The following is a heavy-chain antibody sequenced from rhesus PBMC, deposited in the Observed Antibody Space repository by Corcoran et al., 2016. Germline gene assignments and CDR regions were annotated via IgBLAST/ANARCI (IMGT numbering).Heavy chain of an antibody. CDR3: ASFSNTVTTIFDY. V-gene: IGHV4-169*01. J-gene: IGHJ4*01. Sequence: QLQLQESGPGLVKPSETLSLTCAVSGGSISRSSWSWIRQAPGQGLEWIGYIGGSSGSTNYNPSLKSRVTLSVDTSKNQLSLKLSSVTAADTAVYYCASFSNTVTTIFDYWGQGVLVTVSS. D-gene: IGHD4-23*01. CDR1: GGSISRSS. CDR2: IGGSSGST.